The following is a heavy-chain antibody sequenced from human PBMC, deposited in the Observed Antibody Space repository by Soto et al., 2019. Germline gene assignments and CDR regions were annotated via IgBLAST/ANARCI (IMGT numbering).Heavy chain of an antibody. CDR1: GKSLSGYY. CDR3: ARHHVRGRTIAGAAEF. V-gene: IGHV4-34*01. Sequence: QVQLQQWGAGLLKPSETLSLTCAAYGKSLSGYYWSWIRQPPGKALEWIGEINHSGNTNYNPSLKSRVTISVDTSKNQLFLNLSSVTAADTAMYYCARHHVRGRTIAGAAEFWGQGTLVTVSS. D-gene: IGHD1-26*01. J-gene: IGHJ4*02. CDR2: INHSGNT.